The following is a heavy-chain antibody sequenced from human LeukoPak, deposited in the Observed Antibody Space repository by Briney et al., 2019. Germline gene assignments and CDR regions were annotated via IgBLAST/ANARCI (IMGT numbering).Heavy chain of an antibody. Sequence: ASVKVSCKTSGYRFTDDYIHWVRQAPGQGLEWMGWINPDTDFTNYAPKFRGRVIMTRDTSISTAYMEVRRLTFDDTAIYYCAPTSEAYTSNWSVWGQGTLVTV. CDR3: APTSEAYTSNWSV. CDR1: GYRFTDDY. V-gene: IGHV1-2*02. CDR2: INPDTDFT. J-gene: IGHJ4*02. D-gene: IGHD3-16*01.